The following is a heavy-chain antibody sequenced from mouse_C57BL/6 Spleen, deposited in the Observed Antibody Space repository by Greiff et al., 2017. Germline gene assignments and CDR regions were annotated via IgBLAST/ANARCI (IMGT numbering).Heavy chain of an antibody. CDR3: ARWAYDYGDY. D-gene: IGHD2-4*01. CDR1: GYTFTSYW. Sequence: QVQLQQPGAELVMPGASVKLSCKASGYTFTSYWMHWVKQRPGQGLEWIGEIDPSDSYTNYNQKFKGKSTLTVDKSSSTAYMQFSSLTSEDSAVYYCARWAYDYGDYWGQGTTLTVSS. CDR2: IDPSDSYT. V-gene: IGHV1-69*01. J-gene: IGHJ2*01.